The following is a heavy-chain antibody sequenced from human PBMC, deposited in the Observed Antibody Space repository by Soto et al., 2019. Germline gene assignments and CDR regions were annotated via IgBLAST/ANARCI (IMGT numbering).Heavy chain of an antibody. Sequence: QVQLVESGGGVVQPGRSLRLSCAASGFTFSNYDMHWVRQAPGKGLEWVAVIPYDGSNKYDADSVKGRFTISRDNSNNTLYLQMNSLRVEDTAVYYCAKGSSWFDPWGQGTLVSVSS. V-gene: IGHV3-30*18. D-gene: IGHD1-26*01. CDR3: AKGSSWFDP. CDR2: IPYDGSNK. J-gene: IGHJ5*02. CDR1: GFTFSNYD.